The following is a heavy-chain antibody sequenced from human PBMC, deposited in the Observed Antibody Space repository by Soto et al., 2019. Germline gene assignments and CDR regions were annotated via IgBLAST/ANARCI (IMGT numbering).Heavy chain of an antibody. D-gene: IGHD3-22*01. Sequence: SVKVSCKASGGTFSSYAISWVRQAPGQGLEWMGGIIPIFGTANYAQKFQGRVTVTADESTSTAYMELSSLRSEDTAVYYCARDLRMYYYDGSGYYGDIWGQGTMVTVSS. CDR3: ARDLRMYYYDGSGYYGDI. CDR1: GGTFSSYA. J-gene: IGHJ3*02. CDR2: IIPIFGTA. V-gene: IGHV1-69*13.